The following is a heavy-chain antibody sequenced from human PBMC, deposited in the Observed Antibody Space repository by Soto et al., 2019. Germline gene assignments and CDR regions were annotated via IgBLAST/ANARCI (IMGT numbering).Heavy chain of an antibody. CDR3: ARDLGYYDSSGPGGPNWFDP. CDR1: GGSISSYY. J-gene: IGHJ5*02. CDR2: IYYSGST. D-gene: IGHD3-22*01. Sequence: PSETLSLTCTVSGGSISSYYWSWIRQPPGKGLEWIGYIYYSGSTNYNPSLKSRVTISVDTSKNQFSLKLSSVTAADTAVYYCARDLGYYDSSGPGGPNWFDPWGQGTLVTVSS. V-gene: IGHV4-59*01.